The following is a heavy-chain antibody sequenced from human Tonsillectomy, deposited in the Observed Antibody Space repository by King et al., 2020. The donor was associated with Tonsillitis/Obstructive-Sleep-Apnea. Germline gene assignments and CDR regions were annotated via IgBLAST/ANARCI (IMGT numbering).Heavy chain of an antibody. D-gene: IGHD5-12*01. CDR3: ARRGGYSGYDLEGWAFDI. J-gene: IGHJ3*02. CDR1: GGSISSYY. V-gene: IGHV4-59*08. Sequence: QLQESGPGLVKPSETLSLTCTVSGGSISSYYWSWIRQPPGKGLEWIGYIYYSGSTNYYPSLKSRVTISVDTSKNQFSLKLSSVTAADTAVYYCARRGGYSGYDLEGWAFDIWGQGTMVTVSS. CDR2: IYYSGST.